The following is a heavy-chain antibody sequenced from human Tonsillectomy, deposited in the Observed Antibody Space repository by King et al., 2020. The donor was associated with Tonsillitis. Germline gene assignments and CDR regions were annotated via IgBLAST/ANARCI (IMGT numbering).Heavy chain of an antibody. CDR3: ARGYYYGSGSSPYYYYYGMDV. V-gene: IGHV1-2*04. CDR2: INPNSGGT. J-gene: IGHJ6*02. CDR1: GYTFTGYY. D-gene: IGHD3-10*01. Sequence: QLVQSGAEVKKPGASVKVSCKASGYTFTGYYMHWVRQAPGQGLEWMGWINPNSGGTNYAQKFQGWVTMTRDTSISTAYMELSRLRSDDTAVYYCARGYYYGSGSSPYYYYYGMDVWGQGTTVTVSS.